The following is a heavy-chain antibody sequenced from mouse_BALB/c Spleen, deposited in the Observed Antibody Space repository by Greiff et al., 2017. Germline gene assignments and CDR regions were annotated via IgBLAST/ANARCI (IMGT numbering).Heavy chain of an antibody. CDR3: ARGGSSRFAY. J-gene: IGHJ3*01. CDR1: GYTFTSYT. V-gene: IGHV1-4*02. Sequence: VQGVESAAELARPGASVKMSCKASGYTFTSYTMHWVKQRPGQGLEWIGYINPSSGYTEYNQKFKDKTTLTADKSSSTAYMQLSSLTSEDSAVYYCARGGSSRFAYWGQGTLVTVSA. D-gene: IGHD1-1*01. CDR2: INPSSGYT.